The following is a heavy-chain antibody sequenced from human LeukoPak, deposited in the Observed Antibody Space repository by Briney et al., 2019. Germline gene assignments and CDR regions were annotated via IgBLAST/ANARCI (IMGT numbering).Heavy chain of an antibody. CDR1: GGTFSSYA. CDR3: ARDGVSGSYSGYYYGMDV. J-gene: IGHJ6*02. Sequence: ASVKVSCKASGGTFSSYAISWVRQAPGQGLEWMGGIIPIFGTANYAQKFQGRVTITADESTSTAYMELSSLRSEDTAVYYCARDGVSGSYSGYYYGMDVWGQGTTVTVSS. D-gene: IGHD3-10*01. V-gene: IGHV1-69*01. CDR2: IIPIFGTA.